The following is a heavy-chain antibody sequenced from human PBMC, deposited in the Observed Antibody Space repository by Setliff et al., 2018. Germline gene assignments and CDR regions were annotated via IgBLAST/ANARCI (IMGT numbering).Heavy chain of an antibody. Sequence: ASVKVSCKASSYTFSSYGISWVRQAPGQGLEWMGWISAYNGDTNYAQNLQGRVTMTTDTSTSTAYMELRSLGSDDTAVYYCARDRRNIVVAVVNAAFDIWGQGTMVTVSS. CDR3: ARDRRNIVVAVVNAAFDI. CDR2: ISAYNGDT. J-gene: IGHJ3*02. D-gene: IGHD2-15*01. V-gene: IGHV1-18*01. CDR1: SYTFSSYG.